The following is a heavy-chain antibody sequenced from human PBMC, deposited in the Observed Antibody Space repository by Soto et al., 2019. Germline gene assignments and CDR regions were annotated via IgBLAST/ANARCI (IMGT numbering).Heavy chain of an antibody. CDR1: GFTFLRYS. Sequence: EVQLVEPGGGLVKPGGPLGLSCGASGFTFLRYSLNWFRQAPGKGLGWVSSFSSTTNYIYYADFMKGRFTVSRDNAKNSVYLEMNSLSAEDTAVYYCARESEDLTSNFDYWGQGTLVTVSS. V-gene: IGHV3-21*01. CDR2: FSSTTNYI. CDR3: ARESEDLTSNFDY. J-gene: IGHJ4*02.